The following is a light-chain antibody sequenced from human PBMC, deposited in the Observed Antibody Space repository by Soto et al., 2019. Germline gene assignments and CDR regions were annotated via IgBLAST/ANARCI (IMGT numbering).Light chain of an antibody. Sequence: QSALTQPASVSGSPGQSITISCTGTSSDVGSYNLVSWYQQHPGKAPKLMIYEVSKRPSGVSNRFSGSKSGNTASLTISGLPAEDEAAYYCCSYAGSSTLVVFGGGTKLTVL. V-gene: IGLV2-23*02. CDR2: EVS. CDR1: SSDVGSYNL. CDR3: CSYAGSSTLVV. J-gene: IGLJ2*01.